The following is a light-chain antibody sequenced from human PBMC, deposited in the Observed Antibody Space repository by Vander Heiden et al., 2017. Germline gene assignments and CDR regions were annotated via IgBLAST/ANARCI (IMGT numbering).Light chain of an antibody. V-gene: IGKV3-15*01. CDR3: QQYNNWPPYT. CDR1: QSVSSN. J-gene: IGKJ2*01. CDR2: G. Sequence: EIVMTQSPATLSVSPGERATLSCRASQSVSSNLAWYQQKPGQAPRLLIYGAARFSGSGSGTEFTLTISSLQSEDSAVYYCQQYNNWPPYTFGQGTKLEIK.